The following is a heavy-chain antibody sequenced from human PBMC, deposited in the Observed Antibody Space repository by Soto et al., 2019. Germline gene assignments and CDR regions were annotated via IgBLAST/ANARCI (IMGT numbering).Heavy chain of an antibody. J-gene: IGHJ6*02. V-gene: IGHV3-23*01. Sequence: EVQLLESGGGLVQPGGSLRLSCAASGFTFSSYAMSWVRQAPGKGLEWVTAINGGSTTYYADSVKGRFTISRDNSKNTLYLQMNSLRSEDTAVYYCAKDKDWSGVYVMDVWGQGTTVTVSS. CDR3: AKDKDWSGVYVMDV. CDR2: INGGSTT. CDR1: GFTFSSYA. D-gene: IGHD3-3*01.